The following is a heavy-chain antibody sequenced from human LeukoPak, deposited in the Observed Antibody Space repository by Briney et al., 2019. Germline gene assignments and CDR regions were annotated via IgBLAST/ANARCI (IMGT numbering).Heavy chain of an antibody. CDR3: AKGLATVGSSRYDFDY. CDR1: GFTFSSYA. D-gene: IGHD4-23*01. J-gene: IGHJ4*02. Sequence: GGSLRLSCAASGFTFSSYAMSWVRQAPGKGLEWVSAISGSGGSTYYADSVKGRFTISRDNSKNTLYLQMNSLRAEDTAVYYCAKGLATVGSSRYDFDYWGQGTLVTVSS. CDR2: ISGSGGST. V-gene: IGHV3-23*01.